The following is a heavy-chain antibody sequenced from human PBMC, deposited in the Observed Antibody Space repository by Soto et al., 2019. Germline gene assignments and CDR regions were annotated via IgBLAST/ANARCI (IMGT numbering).Heavy chain of an antibody. V-gene: IGHV5-51*01. CDR3: ERGEVTTNFDY. CDR1: GYSFISYW. CDR2: IYPSDSDT. Sequence: PGESLKISCKASGYSFISYWIGWVRQMPGKGLEWMGIIYPSDSDTRYSPSFQGQVTISADKSISTAYLQWSSLKASDTAMYYCERGEVTTNFDYWGLGTLVTVSS. D-gene: IGHD4-4*01. J-gene: IGHJ4*02.